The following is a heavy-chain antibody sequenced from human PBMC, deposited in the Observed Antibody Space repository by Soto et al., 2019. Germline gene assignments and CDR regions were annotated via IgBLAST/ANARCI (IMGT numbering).Heavy chain of an antibody. Sequence: QVQLQESGPGLVKPSQTLSLTCTVSGGSIRSDEHYWSWIRQPPGKGLEWFGYIYSSGSTYYNPSLKSRATLSIDTSKNQFSLKLKSVTAADTAVYYCARSTGRYWGQGTVVTVSS. CDR1: GGSIRSDEHY. D-gene: IGHD2-21*01. CDR3: ARSTGRY. J-gene: IGHJ4*02. V-gene: IGHV4-30-4*01. CDR2: IYSSGST.